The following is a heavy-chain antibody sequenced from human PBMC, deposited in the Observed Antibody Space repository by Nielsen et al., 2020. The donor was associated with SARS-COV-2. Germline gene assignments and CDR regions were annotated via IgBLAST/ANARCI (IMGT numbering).Heavy chain of an antibody. CDR2: INAGNGNT. CDR3: ARVNRAVAGWRYYYGMDV. V-gene: IGHV1-3*01. J-gene: IGHJ6*02. Sequence: ASVKVSCKASGYTFTSYATHWVRQAPGQRLEWMGWINAGNGNTKYSQKFQGRVTITRDTSASTAYMELSSLRSEDTAVYYCARVNRAVAGWRYYYGMDVWGQGTTVTVSS. D-gene: IGHD6-19*01. CDR1: GYTFTSYA.